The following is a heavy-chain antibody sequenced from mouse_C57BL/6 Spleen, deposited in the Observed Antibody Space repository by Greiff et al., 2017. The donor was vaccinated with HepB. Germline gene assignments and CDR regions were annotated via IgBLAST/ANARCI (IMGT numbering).Heavy chain of an antibody. CDR1: GYAFTNYL. Sequence: QVQLKQSGAELVRPGTSVKVSCKASGYAFTNYLIEWVKQRPGQGLEWIGVINPGSGGTNYNEKFKGKATLTADKSSSTAYMQLSSLTSEDSAVYFCARFDYDDPYFDYWGQGTTLTVSS. CDR2: INPGSGGT. CDR3: ARFDYDDPYFDY. V-gene: IGHV1-54*01. D-gene: IGHD2-4*01. J-gene: IGHJ2*01.